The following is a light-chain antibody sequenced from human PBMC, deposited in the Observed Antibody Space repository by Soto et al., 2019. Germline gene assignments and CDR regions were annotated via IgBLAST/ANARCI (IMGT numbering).Light chain of an antibody. V-gene: IGLV2-8*01. CDR1: SSDVGGYNS. CDR2: EVS. Sequence: QSVLTQPPSASGSPGQSVTISCTGTSSDVGGYNSVSWYQQHPGKAPKLMIYEVSKRPLGVPDRFSGSKSGNTASLTVSGLQAEDEAYYHCSSYAGSNNFVVFGGGNQLTVL. CDR3: SSYAGSNNFVV. J-gene: IGLJ2*01.